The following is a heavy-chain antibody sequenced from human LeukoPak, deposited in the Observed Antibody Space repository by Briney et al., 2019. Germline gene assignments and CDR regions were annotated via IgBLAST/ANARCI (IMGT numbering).Heavy chain of an antibody. CDR1: VGSFTTYI. CDR2: IVPVSGTT. CDR3: ARELGSTGSSVY. Sequence: SVKVSCKASVGSFTTYIITWVRQAPGQGLEWMGRIVPVSGTTQYAQKFQGRVTITTDDSATTAYMELSSLRPEDTAVYYCARELGSTGSSVYWGQGTLVTVS. J-gene: IGHJ4*02. D-gene: IGHD1-1*01. V-gene: IGHV1-69*05.